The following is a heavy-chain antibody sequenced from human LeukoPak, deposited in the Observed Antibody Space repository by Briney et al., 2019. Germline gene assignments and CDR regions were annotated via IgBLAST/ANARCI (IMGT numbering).Heavy chain of an antibody. J-gene: IGHJ4*02. CDR2: SGNGDT. D-gene: IGHD3-22*01. Sequence: PGGSLRLSCTASGFTFSNYAMSWVRQAQGKGLESVSASGNGDTYYADSVKGRFSISRDNAKNTLYLQMNSLRAEDTAVYYCARDGDSSGYYVNFDYWGQGTLVTVSS. CDR1: GFTFSNYA. CDR3: ARDGDSSGYYVNFDY. V-gene: IGHV3-23*01.